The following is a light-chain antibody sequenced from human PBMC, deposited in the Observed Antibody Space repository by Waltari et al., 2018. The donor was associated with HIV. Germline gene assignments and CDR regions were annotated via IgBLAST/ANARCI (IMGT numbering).Light chain of an antibody. CDR1: SSDAGGYNL. V-gene: IGLV2-23*02. Sequence: SALTKPASVSGSFGQSITISCTGPSSDAGGYNLVSWNQHHPGKAPKLNIYEVYKRPSGDSNRFSGTKSGNAASLTISGLQAEDESDYYCCSYAGSNIPFGGGTKVTVL. CDR3: CSYAGSNIP. CDR2: EVY. J-gene: IGLJ2*01.